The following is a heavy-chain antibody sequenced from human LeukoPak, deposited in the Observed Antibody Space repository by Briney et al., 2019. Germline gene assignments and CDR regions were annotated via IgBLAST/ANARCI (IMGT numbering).Heavy chain of an antibody. Sequence: GESLKISCKGSGYSFTSYWIGWVRQLPGKGLEWLGIIFPGDSDTRYSPSFHDQVTLSAHTSISTAYLQRLSLKPSDTAMNFCARHGERAFDIWGQGTMVTVSS. D-gene: IGHD1-1*01. CDR1: GYSFTSYW. J-gene: IGHJ3*02. CDR2: IFPGDSDT. V-gene: IGHV5-51*01. CDR3: ARHGERAFDI.